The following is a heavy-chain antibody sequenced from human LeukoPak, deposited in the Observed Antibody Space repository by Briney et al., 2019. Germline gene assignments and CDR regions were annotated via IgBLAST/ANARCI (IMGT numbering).Heavy chain of an antibody. CDR2: IKQDGSEK. J-gene: IGHJ4*02. CDR1: GFTFSRFW. D-gene: IGHD6-19*01. CDR3: AGSGWQVYLDY. Sequence: PGGSLRLSCAASGFTFSRFWMTWVRQAPGKGLEWVANIKQDGSEKYYVDSVKGRFTISRDNAKNSLYLQMNSLRAEDTAVYYCAGSGWQVYLDYWGQGTLATVSS. V-gene: IGHV3-7*01.